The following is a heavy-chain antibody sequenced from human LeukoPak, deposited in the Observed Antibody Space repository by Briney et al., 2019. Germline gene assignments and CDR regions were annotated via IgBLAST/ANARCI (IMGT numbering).Heavy chain of an antibody. CDR1: GFTFDDYA. CDR3: AKVPYYYDSSGYSNYYFDY. Sequence: GGSLRLSCAASGFTFDDYAMHWVRQAPGKGLEWVSGISWNIGSIGYADSVKGRFTISRDNAKNSLYLQMNSQRAEDTALYYCAKVPYYYDSSGYSNYYFDYWGQGTLVTVSS. J-gene: IGHJ4*02. CDR2: ISWNIGSI. D-gene: IGHD3-22*01. V-gene: IGHV3-9*01.